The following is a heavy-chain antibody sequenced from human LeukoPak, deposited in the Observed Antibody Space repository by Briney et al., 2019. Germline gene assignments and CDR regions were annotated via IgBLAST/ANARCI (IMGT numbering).Heavy chain of an antibody. CDR1: GVAISNVT. Sequence: PGGTLRLSCAASGVAISNVTMGWGRQAPGKGLEWVSSITGRIGGTYYADSLKGRCTISRDTSRNRLHLQMSSLRAAATASYSCAKGSAHTQYYFDPWGQGTLVTVSS. J-gene: IGHJ4*02. V-gene: IGHV3-23*01. CDR2: ITGRIGGT. CDR3: AKGSAHTQYYFDP.